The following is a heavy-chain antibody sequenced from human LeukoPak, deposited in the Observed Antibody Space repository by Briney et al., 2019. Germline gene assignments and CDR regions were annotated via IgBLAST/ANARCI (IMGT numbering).Heavy chain of an antibody. CDR1: GGSFSGYY. V-gene: IGHV4-34*01. J-gene: IGHJ3*02. Sequence: PSETLSLTCAVYGGSFSGYYWSWIRQPPGKGLEWIGEINHSGSTNYNPSLKSRVTISVDTSKNQFSLKLSSVTAADTAVYYCARARRVRWLQIIGAFDIWGKGTMVTVSS. CDR2: INHSGST. D-gene: IGHD5-24*01. CDR3: ARARRVRWLQIIGAFDI.